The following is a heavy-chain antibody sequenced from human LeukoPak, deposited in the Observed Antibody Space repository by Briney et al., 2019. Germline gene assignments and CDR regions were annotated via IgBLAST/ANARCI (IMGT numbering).Heavy chain of an antibody. D-gene: IGHD5-12*01. J-gene: IGHJ4*02. Sequence: GASVKVSCKASGGTFSSYAISWVRQAPGQGPEWMGRIIPILGIANYAQKFQGRVTITADKSTSTAYMELSSLRSEDTAVYYCARVSGGYSGYDSSFDWGQGTLVTVSS. CDR3: ARVSGGYSGYDSSFD. CDR2: IIPILGIA. CDR1: GGTFSSYA. V-gene: IGHV1-69*04.